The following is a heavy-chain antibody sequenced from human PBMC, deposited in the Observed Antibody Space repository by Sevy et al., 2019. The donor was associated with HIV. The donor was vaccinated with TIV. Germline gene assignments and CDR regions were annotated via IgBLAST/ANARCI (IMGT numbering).Heavy chain of an antibody. J-gene: IGHJ4*02. CDR1: GDSISSYY. Sequence: SETLSLTCTVSGDSISSYYWNWIRQPAGKGLEWIGRIYTSGRTNYNPSLKSRVTMSVDTSKNQFSLKLRSVTAADTAVYFCTRGEVQLWPSGFDYWGQGTLVTVSS. D-gene: IGHD1-1*01. CDR2: IYTSGRT. CDR3: TRGEVQLWPSGFDY. V-gene: IGHV4-4*07.